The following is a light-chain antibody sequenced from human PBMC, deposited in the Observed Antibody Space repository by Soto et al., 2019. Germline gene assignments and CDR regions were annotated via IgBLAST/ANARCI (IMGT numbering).Light chain of an antibody. CDR2: EVS. V-gene: IGLV2-14*01. CDR1: SSDVGGYNY. Sequence: SVLAQPASVSGSPGQSITISCSGTSSDVGGYNYVSWYQQHPGKAPKLMIYEVSNRPSGVSNRFSGSKSGNTACLTISGLQADDEADYYCRSYTSSSYVFGTGTKVTVL. CDR3: RSYTSSSYV. J-gene: IGLJ1*01.